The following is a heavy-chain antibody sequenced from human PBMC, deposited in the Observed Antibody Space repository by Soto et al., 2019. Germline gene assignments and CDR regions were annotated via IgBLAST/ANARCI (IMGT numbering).Heavy chain of an antibody. CDR1: GFTFSTYG. CDR2: LSASGGST. D-gene: IGHD3-22*01. Sequence: EVQLLESGGGLVQPGGSLRLSCAASGFTFSTYGMSWVRQAPGKGLEWISGLSASGGSTYADSVKGRFTISRDNSKNTLSLQMNSLRVEDTAIYYCAKDSGYDSTDWGQGTLVTVSS. CDR3: AKDSGYDSTD. V-gene: IGHV3-23*01. J-gene: IGHJ4*02.